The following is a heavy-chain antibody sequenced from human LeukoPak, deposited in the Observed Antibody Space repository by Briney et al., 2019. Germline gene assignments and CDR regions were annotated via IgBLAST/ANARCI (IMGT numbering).Heavy chain of an antibody. CDR2: IYHSGST. J-gene: IGHJ4*02. CDR3: ARGPPISPFGVYFPRGGKSFDY. Sequence: NPSQTLSLTCAVSGVSISSGGYSWSWIRQPPGKGLEWIAYIYHSGSTYYNPSLKSRVTISVDRSKNQFSLKPSSVTAADTAVYYCARGPPISPFGVYFPRGGKSFDYWGQGTLVTVSS. CDR1: GVSISSGGYS. V-gene: IGHV4-30-2*01. D-gene: IGHD3-3*01.